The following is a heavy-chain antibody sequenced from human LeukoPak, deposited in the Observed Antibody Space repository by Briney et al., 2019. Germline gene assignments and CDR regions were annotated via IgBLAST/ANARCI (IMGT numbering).Heavy chain of an antibody. CDR3: AKDRSSGYDYD. CDR2: IYSGGST. J-gene: IGHJ4*02. CDR1: GFTVSSNY. D-gene: IGHD5-12*01. V-gene: IGHV3-66*02. Sequence: GGSLRLSCAASGFTVSSNYMSWVRQAPGKGLEWVSVIYSGGSTYYADSVKGRFTISRDNSKNTLYLQVNSLRAEDTAVYYCAKDRSSGYDYDWGQGTLVTVSS.